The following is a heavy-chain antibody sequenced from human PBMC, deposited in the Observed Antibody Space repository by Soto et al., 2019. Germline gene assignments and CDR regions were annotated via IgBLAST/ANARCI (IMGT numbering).Heavy chain of an antibody. J-gene: IGHJ3*02. V-gene: IGHV4-30-4*08. CDR1: EGTSGNGGDR. CDR2: IYYSGST. CDR3: ARAYMYYYDSSGLATAFDI. Sequence: TVVEGTSGNGGDRCSSKNQTTGKGLEWIGYIYYSGSTYYNPSLKSRVTISVDTSKNQFSLKLSSVTAADTAVYYCARAYMYYYDSSGLATAFDIWGQGTMVTGSS. D-gene: IGHD3-22*01.